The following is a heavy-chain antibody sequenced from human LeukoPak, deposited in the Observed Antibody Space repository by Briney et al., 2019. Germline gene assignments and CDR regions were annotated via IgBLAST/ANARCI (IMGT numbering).Heavy chain of an antibody. CDR2: INAGNGNT. V-gene: IGHV1-3*01. Sequence: GASVKVSCKASGYTFTSYAMHWVRQAPGQRLEWMGWINAGNGNTKYSQKFQGRVTITRDTSASTAYMELSSLRSEDTAVYYCASSPSYYYGSGSELVYWGQGTLVTVSS. D-gene: IGHD3-10*01. CDR3: ASSPSYYYGSGSELVY. J-gene: IGHJ4*02. CDR1: GYTFTSYA.